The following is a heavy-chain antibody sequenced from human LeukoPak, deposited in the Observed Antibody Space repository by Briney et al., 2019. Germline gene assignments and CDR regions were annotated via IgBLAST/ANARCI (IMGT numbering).Heavy chain of an antibody. Sequence: SLRVSCAASVFTFSRYTMHWVRQAPGKGLERVALISYDGSNKYYVDSVKGRFTISRDNSKYKLYLQMNSLRAEDTAVYYCAKMWWSGYPQGVDYWGQGTLVTV. V-gene: IGHV3-30*18. J-gene: IGHJ4*02. CDR2: ISYDGSNK. D-gene: IGHD3-3*01. CDR3: AKMWWSGYPQGVDY. CDR1: VFTFSRYT.